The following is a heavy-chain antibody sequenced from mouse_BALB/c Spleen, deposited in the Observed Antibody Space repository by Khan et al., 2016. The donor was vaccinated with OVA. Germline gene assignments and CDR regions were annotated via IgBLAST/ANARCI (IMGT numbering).Heavy chain of an antibody. J-gene: IGHJ3*01. Sequence: EVQLQESGPELMKPGASVKISCKASGYSFTSYYIHWVMQSHGKSLEWIGYVDPFSGGTTYNQKFKGKATLTVDKSSSTAYIHFSNLTSEDSAVYYCTRHGYVAWFTYWGQGTLVTVSA. CDR3: TRHGYVAWFTY. D-gene: IGHD2-2*01. CDR2: VDPFSGGT. CDR1: GYSFTSYY. V-gene: IGHV1S135*01.